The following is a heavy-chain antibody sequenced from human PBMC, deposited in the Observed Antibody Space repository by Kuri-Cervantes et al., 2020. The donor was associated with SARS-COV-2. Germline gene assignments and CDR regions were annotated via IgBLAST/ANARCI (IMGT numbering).Heavy chain of an antibody. CDR2: IYYSGST. CDR1: GYSISSGYY. J-gene: IGHJ3*02. D-gene: IGHD3-22*01. CDR3: ARHRLNYYDSSGHHWVNAFDI. Sequence: SQTLSLTCAVSGYSISSGYYWAWIRQPPGKGLEWIGSIYYSGSTYYKPSLKSRVTMSIDTSKNQFSLRLSSVTAADTAVYYCARHRLNYYDSSGHHWVNAFDIWGQGTMVTVSS. V-gene: IGHV4-38-2*01.